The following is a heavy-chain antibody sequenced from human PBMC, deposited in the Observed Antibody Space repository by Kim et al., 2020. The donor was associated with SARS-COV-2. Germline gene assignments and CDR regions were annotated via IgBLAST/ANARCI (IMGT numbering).Heavy chain of an antibody. CDR3: VRSLDYTCGWSVFDD. D-gene: IGHD6-19*01. J-gene: IGHJ4*02. CDR1: GFTFSDQH. V-gene: IGHV3-72*01. Sequence: GGSLRLSCAASGFTFSDQHLDWVRQAPGKGLEWVGRISTKANTYTTEYAASVNGRFTVSRDDSKSSLYLHMTSLKTEDTAVYHCVRSLDYTCGWSVFDDWGQGTLVTVSS. CDR2: ISTKANTYTT.